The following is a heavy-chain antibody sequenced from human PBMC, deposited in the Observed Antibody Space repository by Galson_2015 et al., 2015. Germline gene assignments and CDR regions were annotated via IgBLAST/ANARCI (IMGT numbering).Heavy chain of an antibody. V-gene: IGHV1-69*06. CDR1: GGSFSSYS. Sequence: SVKVSCKASGGSFSSYSISWVRQAPGQGPEWMGGIAPIFGTANYAQKFQARVTITADKSTSAAYMEVRSLRSEDTAVYYCARASQDCSGAICPYTYWGQGTLVTVSS. CDR3: ARASQDCSGAICPYTY. D-gene: IGHD2-15*01. CDR2: IAPIFGTA. J-gene: IGHJ4*02.